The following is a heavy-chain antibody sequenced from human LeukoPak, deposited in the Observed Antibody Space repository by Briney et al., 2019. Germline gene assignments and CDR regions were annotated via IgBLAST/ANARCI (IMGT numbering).Heavy chain of an antibody. CDR3: ASTDYDFWSGFPPRDNWFDP. Sequence: SETLSLTCTVSGGSISSYYWSWIRQPPGKGLEWIGYIYYSGSTNYNPSLKSRVTISVDTSKNQFSLKLNSVTAADTAVYYCASTDYDFWSGFPPRDNWFDPWGQGILVTVSS. V-gene: IGHV4-59*12. CDR2: IYYSGST. CDR1: GGSISSYY. J-gene: IGHJ5*02. D-gene: IGHD3-3*01.